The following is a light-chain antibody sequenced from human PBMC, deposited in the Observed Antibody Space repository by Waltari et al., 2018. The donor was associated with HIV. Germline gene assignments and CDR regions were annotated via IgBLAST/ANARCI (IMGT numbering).Light chain of an antibody. CDR2: EDT. CDR1: SSDIGTYNI. J-gene: IGLJ1*01. Sequence: QSALTQPASVSGSPGQSITLSCTGTSSDIGTYNIVPCFQHHPGKAPKLMIHEDTKRPPGVSNRFSGSKSGNTASLTISGLQGEDEADYYCCSYASSTTFEVFGTGTKVTVL. V-gene: IGLV2-23*02. CDR3: CSYASSTTFEV.